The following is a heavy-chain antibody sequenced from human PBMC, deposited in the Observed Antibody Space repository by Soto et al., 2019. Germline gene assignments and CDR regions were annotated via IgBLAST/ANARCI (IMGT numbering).Heavy chain of an antibody. D-gene: IGHD6-13*01. CDR2: ISGYNGNT. J-gene: IGHJ1*01. V-gene: IGHV1-18*01. Sequence: QVQLVQSGAEVKKPGASVMVSCKASGYIFSNFGISWVRQAPGQGPEWMGWISGYNGNTKYAQTVQGRVTMTTDTSTSTAYMELRSLSSDDTAVYYCARGGSSWSAEYYQHWGQGTPVIVSS. CDR1: GYIFSNFG. CDR3: ARGGSSWSAEYYQH.